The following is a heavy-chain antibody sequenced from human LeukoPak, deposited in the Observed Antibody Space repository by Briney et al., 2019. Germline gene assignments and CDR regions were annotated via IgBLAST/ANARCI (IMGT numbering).Heavy chain of an antibody. CDR2: IKPDGSEK. Sequence: PPGGSLRLSCAASGFTFSYYSMNWVRQAPGKGLEWVANIKPDGSEKYYVDSVKGRFTISRDNAKKSLYLEMNSLRAEDTAVYYCARKLWLGEEEGFDCWGQGTLVTVSP. CDR1: GFTFSYYS. J-gene: IGHJ4*02. V-gene: IGHV3-7*01. CDR3: ARKLWLGEEEGFDC. D-gene: IGHD3-10*01.